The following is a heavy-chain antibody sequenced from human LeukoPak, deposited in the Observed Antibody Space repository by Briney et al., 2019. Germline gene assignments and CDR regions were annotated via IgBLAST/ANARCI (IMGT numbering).Heavy chain of an antibody. D-gene: IGHD3-10*01. CDR3: ARDIWFGDKYAP. Sequence: GGTLRLSCAASGFTFSSYGMSWVRQAPGKGLEWVSSISSSSSYIYYADSVKGRFTISRDNAKNSLYLQMNSLRAEDTAVYYCARDIWFGDKYAPWGQGTLVTVSS. J-gene: IGHJ5*02. V-gene: IGHV3-21*01. CDR2: ISSSSSYI. CDR1: GFTFSSYG.